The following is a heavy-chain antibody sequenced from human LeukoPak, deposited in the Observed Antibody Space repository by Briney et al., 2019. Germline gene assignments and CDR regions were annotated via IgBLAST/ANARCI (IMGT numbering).Heavy chain of an antibody. D-gene: IGHD2-2*01. CDR2: IIPIFGTA. Sequence: GSSVKVSCKASGGTFSSYAISWVRQAPGQGLEWMGGIIPIFGTANYAQKFQGRVTITTDGSTSTAYMELSSLRSEDTAVYYCARVVPAATGWFDPWGQGTLVTVSS. CDR1: GGTFSSYA. J-gene: IGHJ5*02. V-gene: IGHV1-69*05. CDR3: ARVVPAATGWFDP.